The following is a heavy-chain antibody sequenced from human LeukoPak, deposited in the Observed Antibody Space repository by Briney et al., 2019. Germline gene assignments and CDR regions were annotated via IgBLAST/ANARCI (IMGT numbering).Heavy chain of an antibody. J-gene: IGHJ4*02. D-gene: IGHD6-19*01. CDR2: IYYSGST. V-gene: IGHV4-59*01. CDR3: ARNSVAGTFDY. CDR1: GGSISSYY. Sequence: SSETLSLTCTVSGGSISSYYWSWIRQPPGKGLEWIGYIYYSGSTSYNPSLKSRVTISVDTSKNQFSLKLSSVTAADTAVYYCARNSVAGTFDYWGQGTLVTVSS.